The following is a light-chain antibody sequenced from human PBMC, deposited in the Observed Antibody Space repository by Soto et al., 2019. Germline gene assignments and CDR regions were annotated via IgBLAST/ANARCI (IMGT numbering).Light chain of an antibody. J-gene: IGLJ1*01. CDR1: SGSVSTANN. Sequence: QTVVTQESSFSVSPGGTVTLTCGLISGSVSTANNPNWYQQTPGQAPRNLIYSTSTRSSGVPDRFSGSIRGNKAALTITGAQADDESDYYVSLFMGNGISVFGTGTKLTVL. V-gene: IGLV8-61*01. CDR2: STS. CDR3: SLFMGNGISV.